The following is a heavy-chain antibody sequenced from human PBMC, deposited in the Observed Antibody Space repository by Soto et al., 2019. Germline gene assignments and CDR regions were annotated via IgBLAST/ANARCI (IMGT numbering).Heavy chain of an antibody. CDR1: GFTFSSSW. V-gene: IGHV3-74*01. CDR3: ARGPTGWYGYDY. D-gene: IGHD6-19*01. Sequence: EVQLGESGGGLVQPGGSLRLSCAASGFTFSSSWMHWVRQAPGKGLVWVSRINSDGSRTNYADSVKGRFTISRDNAKNTLYLQMNSLRAEDTALYYCARGPTGWYGYDYWGQGTLVTVSS. J-gene: IGHJ4*02. CDR2: INSDGSRT.